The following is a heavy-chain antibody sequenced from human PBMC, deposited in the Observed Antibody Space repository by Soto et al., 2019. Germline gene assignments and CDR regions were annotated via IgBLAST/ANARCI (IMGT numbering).Heavy chain of an antibody. CDR3: ARHVDGAYAEDAFDI. Sequence: SETLSLTCAVYGGSFSGYYWSWIRQPPGKGLEWIGEINHSGSTNYNPSLKSRVTISVDTSKNQFSLKLSSVTAADTAVYYCARHVDGAYAEDAFDIWGQGTMVTVSS. CDR2: INHSGST. D-gene: IGHD4-17*01. V-gene: IGHV4-34*01. J-gene: IGHJ3*02. CDR1: GGSFSGYY.